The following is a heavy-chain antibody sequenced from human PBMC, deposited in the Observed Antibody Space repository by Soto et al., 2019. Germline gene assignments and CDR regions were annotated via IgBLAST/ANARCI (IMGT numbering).Heavy chain of an antibody. Sequence: QVQLQESGPGLVKPSQTLSLTCTVSGGSISSGGYYWSWIRQHPGKGLEWIGYIYYSGSTYYNPSLKRRVTITVDTSKNQFSLKLSSVTAADTAVYYCARWADGGNSYDYWGQGTLVTVSS. D-gene: IGHD2-15*01. CDR1: GGSISSGGYY. J-gene: IGHJ4*02. CDR2: IYYSGST. V-gene: IGHV4-31*03. CDR3: ARWADGGNSYDY.